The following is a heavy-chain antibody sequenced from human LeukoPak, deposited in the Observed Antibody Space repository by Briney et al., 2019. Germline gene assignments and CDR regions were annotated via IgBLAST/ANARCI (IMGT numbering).Heavy chain of an antibody. CDR1: GDSISSHY. CDR2: ISYSGST. J-gene: IGHJ4*02. V-gene: IGHV4-59*11. CDR3: ARWSLHSSGWYFDY. D-gene: IGHD6-19*01. Sequence: SETLSLTCIVSGDSISSHYWSWIRQPPGKGLEWIGYISYSGSTNYNPSLKSRVTISVDTSKNQFSLNLTSVTAADTAMYYCARWSLHSSGWYFDYWGQGTLVTVSS.